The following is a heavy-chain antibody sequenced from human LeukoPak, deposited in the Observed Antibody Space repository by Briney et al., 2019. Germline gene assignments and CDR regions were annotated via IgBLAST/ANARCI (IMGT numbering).Heavy chain of an antibody. Sequence: GRSLRLSCAASGFTFSSYGMHWVRQAPGKGLEWVAVIWYDGSNKYYADSVKGRFTISRDNSKNTLYLQMNSLRAEDTAVYYCARDLSWFGELLPYYYYGMDVWGQGTTVTVSS. D-gene: IGHD3-10*01. CDR2: IWYDGSNK. J-gene: IGHJ6*02. V-gene: IGHV3-33*01. CDR1: GFTFSSYG. CDR3: ARDLSWFGELLPYYYYGMDV.